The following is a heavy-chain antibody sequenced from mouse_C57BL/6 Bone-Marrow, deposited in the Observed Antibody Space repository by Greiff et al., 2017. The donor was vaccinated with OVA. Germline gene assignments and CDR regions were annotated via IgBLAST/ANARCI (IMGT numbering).Heavy chain of an antibody. V-gene: IGHV6-6*01. CDR2: IRNKANNHAT. J-gene: IGHJ3*01. CDR3: TRDYDYDVGFAY. D-gene: IGHD2-4*01. CDR1: GFTFSDAW. Sequence: EVQLQESGGGLVQPGGSMKLSCAASGFTFSDAWMDWVRQSPEKGLEWVAEIRNKANNHATYYAESVKGRFTISRDDSKSSVYLQMNSLRAEDTGIYYCTRDYDYDVGFAYWGQGTLVTVSA.